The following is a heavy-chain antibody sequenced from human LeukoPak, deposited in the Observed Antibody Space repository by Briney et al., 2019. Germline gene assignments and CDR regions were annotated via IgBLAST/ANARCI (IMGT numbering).Heavy chain of an antibody. Sequence: GESLKISCKGSGYSFTSYWIGWVRQMPGKGLEWMGIIYPGDSDTRYSPSFQGQVIISADKSISTAYLQWSSLKASDTAMYYCARRGYCSSTSCQREFDYWGQGTLVTVSS. CDR1: GYSFTSYW. CDR2: IYPGDSDT. V-gene: IGHV5-51*01. J-gene: IGHJ4*02. D-gene: IGHD2-2*01. CDR3: ARRGYCSSTSCQREFDY.